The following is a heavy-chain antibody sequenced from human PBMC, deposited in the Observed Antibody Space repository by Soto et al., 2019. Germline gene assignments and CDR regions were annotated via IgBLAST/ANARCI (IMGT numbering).Heavy chain of an antibody. CDR3: GRVYGTYYDALTGLWGGHFDS. CDR1: GYSFSNNY. D-gene: IGHD3-9*01. Sequence: QVQLVQSGAEEKQPGASVKVACKASGYSFSNNYVVWVRQAPGQGLEWMGVINPAGGSTTYAQKFQDRVTMTRDTSTSTVYIELNSQISEATGVFYCGRVYGTYYDALTGLWGGHFDSWGQGTQVTVSS. V-gene: IGHV1-46*03. J-gene: IGHJ4*02. CDR2: INPAGGST.